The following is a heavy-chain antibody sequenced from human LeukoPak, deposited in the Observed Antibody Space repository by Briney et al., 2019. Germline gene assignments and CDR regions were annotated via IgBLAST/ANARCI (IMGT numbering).Heavy chain of an antibody. CDR2: INRVDGIR. D-gene: IGHD4-17*01. J-gene: IGHJ4*02. Sequence: ASVKVSCKASGDTFNIHYFHWIRQSPGQRLEWTGIINRVDGIRGNAQTFQGRLMLTKDTSTSTAYMELSSLRSEDTAIYYCASEKNYGDTYFDSWGQGTVVTVSS. V-gene: IGHV1-46*02. CDR1: GDTFNIHY. CDR3: ASEKNYGDTYFDS.